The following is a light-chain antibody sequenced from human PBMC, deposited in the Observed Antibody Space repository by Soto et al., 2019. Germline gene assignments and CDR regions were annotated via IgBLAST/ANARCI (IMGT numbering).Light chain of an antibody. V-gene: IGLV1-40*01. CDR2: DNN. Sequence: QPVLTQPPSVSGAPGQRVTISCAGSSSDIGAGHNVHWYHQLPGTAPKLLIYDNNNRPSGVPDRFSGSKSGASASLAITGLQAEDEADYYCQSFDSSLRGWVFGGGTKLTVL. CDR3: QSFDSSLRGWV. J-gene: IGLJ3*02. CDR1: SSDIGAGHN.